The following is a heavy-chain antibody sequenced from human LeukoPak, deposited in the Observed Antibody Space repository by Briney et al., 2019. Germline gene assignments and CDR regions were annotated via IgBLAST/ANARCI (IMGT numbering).Heavy chain of an antibody. Sequence: PSETLSLTCTVSGGSISSSSYYWGWIRQPPGKGLEWIGRIYYSGSTYYNPSLKSRVTISVDTSKNQFSLKLSSVTAADTAVYYCAFVVGAPTHFDYWGQGTLVTVSS. V-gene: IGHV4-39*01. CDR1: GGSISSSSYY. CDR3: AFVVGAPTHFDY. J-gene: IGHJ4*02. CDR2: IYYSGST. D-gene: IGHD1-26*01.